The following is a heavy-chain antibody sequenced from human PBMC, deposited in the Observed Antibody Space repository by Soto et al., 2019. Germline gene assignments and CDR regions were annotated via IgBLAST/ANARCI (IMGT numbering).Heavy chain of an antibody. J-gene: IGHJ4*02. CDR3: ARDRDFGGPNRWLGFYFDY. D-gene: IGHD6-19*01. CDR1: GFTFSSYG. CDR2: MWFDGSNK. Sequence: PGGSLRLSCAASGFTFSSYGMHWVRQAPGKGLEWVAIMWFDGSNKYYADSVKGRFTISRDNSKNTVYLQMDSLRAEDTAVYYCARDRDFGGPNRWLGFYFDYWGQGTLVTVSS. V-gene: IGHV3-33*01.